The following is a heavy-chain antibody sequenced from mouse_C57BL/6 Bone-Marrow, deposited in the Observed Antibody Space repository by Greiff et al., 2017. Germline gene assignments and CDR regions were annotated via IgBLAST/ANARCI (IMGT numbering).Heavy chain of an antibody. V-gene: IGHV1-76*01. CDR1: GYTFTDYY. CDR3: ARGTNYFDY. D-gene: IGHD3-3*01. Sequence: QVQLQQSGAELVRPGASVKLSCKASGYTFTDYYINWVKQRPGQGLEWIARIYPGSGNTYYNEKFKGKATLTAVKSSSTAYMQLSSLTSEDSAVYVCARGTNYFDYWGQGTTLTVSS. CDR2: IYPGSGNT. J-gene: IGHJ2*01.